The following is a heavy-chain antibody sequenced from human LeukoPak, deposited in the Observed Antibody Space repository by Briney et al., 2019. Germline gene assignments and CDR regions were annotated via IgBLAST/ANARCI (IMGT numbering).Heavy chain of an antibody. D-gene: IGHD3-9*01. J-gene: IGHJ4*02. CDR3: ARDQRYFDWLAGPRGIFDY. Sequence: LVKVSFKSSGGTFSSYAIGWVRQAPGQGLEWMGVIIPICGTANYAQKFHGRVTITADESTSTAYMELSSLRSEDTAVYYCARDQRYFDWLAGPRGIFDYWGQGTLVTVSS. CDR2: IIPICGTA. CDR1: GGTFSSYA. V-gene: IGHV1-69*01.